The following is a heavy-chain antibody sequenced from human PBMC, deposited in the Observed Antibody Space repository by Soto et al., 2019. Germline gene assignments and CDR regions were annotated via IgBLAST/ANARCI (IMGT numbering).Heavy chain of an antibody. D-gene: IGHD3-3*01. V-gene: IGHV4-4*07. Sequence: SETLSLTCTVSGASISNYYWSWIRQPAGKGLEWIGRIYNSGSTNYNRSLKSRVTMSVDTSKNQFSLKLSSVTAADTAVYYCAKDRTIFGVAAFDYWGQGILVTVSS. CDR3: AKDRTIFGVAAFDY. CDR2: IYNSGST. CDR1: GASISNYY. J-gene: IGHJ4*02.